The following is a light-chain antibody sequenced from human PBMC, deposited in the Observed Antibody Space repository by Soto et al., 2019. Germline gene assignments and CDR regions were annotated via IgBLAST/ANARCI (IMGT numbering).Light chain of an antibody. Sequence: DIQMTQSPSSLSASVGDSVTITWRTSQHVDRYLSWYQQIPGRAPKLLIYSASSLVSGVPPRFRGSASGTEFTLSISSLQREDFATYFCQQSSNIPWTFGQGTKVDIK. CDR3: QQSSNIPWT. J-gene: IGKJ1*01. CDR1: QHVDRY. CDR2: SAS. V-gene: IGKV1-39*01.